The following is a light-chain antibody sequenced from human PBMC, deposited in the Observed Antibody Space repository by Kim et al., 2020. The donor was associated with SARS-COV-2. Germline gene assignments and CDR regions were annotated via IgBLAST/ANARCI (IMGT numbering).Light chain of an antibody. CDR3: QSYDSSNWV. CDR2: EDN. CDR1: SGSSSSNS. J-gene: IGLJ3*02. Sequence: GKTVTSAGTRSSGSSSSNSVQWYQQRPGSAPTTVIYEDNQRPSGVPDRFSGSIDSSSNSASLTISGLKTEDEADYYCQSYDSSNWVFGGGTQLTVL. V-gene: IGLV6-57*03.